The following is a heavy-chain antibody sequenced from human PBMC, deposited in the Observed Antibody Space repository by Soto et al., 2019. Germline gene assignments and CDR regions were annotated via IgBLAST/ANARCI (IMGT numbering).Heavy chain of an antibody. V-gene: IGHV4-39*01. Sequence: SETLSLTCTVSGGSIGSSSYYWGWIRQPPGKGLEWIGSIYYSGSTYYNPSLKSRVTISVDTSKNQFSLKLSSVTAADTAVYYCARSRVESSGWYGRYYGMDVWGQGTTVTVSS. CDR3: ARSRVESSGWYGRYYGMDV. D-gene: IGHD6-19*01. J-gene: IGHJ6*02. CDR2: IYYSGST. CDR1: GGSIGSSSYY.